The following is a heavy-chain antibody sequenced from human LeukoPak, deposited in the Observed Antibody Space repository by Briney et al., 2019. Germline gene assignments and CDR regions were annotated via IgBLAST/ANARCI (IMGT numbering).Heavy chain of an antibody. Sequence: GGSLRLSCAASGFTLSSYAMNWVRQAPGKGLECVSVINNSGDNTFYADSVKGRFTISRDNSKNTLYLQMSSLRGEDTAVYYCARSLKWNLVGFDYCGQGTLVTVSS. J-gene: IGHJ4*02. V-gene: IGHV3-23*01. D-gene: IGHD1-1*01. CDR2: INNSGDNT. CDR1: GFTLSSYA. CDR3: ARSLKWNLVGFDY.